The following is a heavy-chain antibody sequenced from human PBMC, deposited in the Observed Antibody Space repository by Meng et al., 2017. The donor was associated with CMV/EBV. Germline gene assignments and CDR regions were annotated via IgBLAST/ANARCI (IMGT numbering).Heavy chain of an antibody. V-gene: IGHV1-69*12. J-gene: IGHJ4*02. D-gene: IGHD5-24*01. Sequence: QGRLVQRGAEVKPPWSSVQVSCNASGGTFSRYAISWVRQAPGQGLEWMGGIIPIFGTANYAQKFQGRVTITADESTSTAYMELSSLRSEDTAVYYCARMPRDGYNYIDYWGQGTLVTVSS. CDR3: ARMPRDGYNYIDY. CDR1: GGTFSRYA. CDR2: IIPIFGTA.